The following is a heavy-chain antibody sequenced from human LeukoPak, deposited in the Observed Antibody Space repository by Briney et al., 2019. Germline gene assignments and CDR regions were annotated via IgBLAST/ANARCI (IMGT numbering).Heavy chain of an antibody. CDR1: GYTFTGDV. D-gene: IGHD4-11*01. J-gene: IGHJ1*01. CDR3: AREYSASEH. V-gene: IGHV1-2*02. CDR2: IDPNNGDT. Sequence: ASVKVSCRASGYTFTGDVLHWVRQAPGQGLEWMAWIDPNNGDTHYAQNFQGRITVTRDTSISTVYMELSRLTSDDTAVYYCAREYSASEHWGQGTLVTVSS.